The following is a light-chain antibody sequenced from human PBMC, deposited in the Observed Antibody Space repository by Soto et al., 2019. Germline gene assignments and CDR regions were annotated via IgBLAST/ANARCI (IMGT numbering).Light chain of an antibody. J-gene: IGLJ1*01. CDR3: SSYVGTNSYV. V-gene: IGLV2-8*01. Sequence: QSVLTQPPSASGSPGLSVTISCTGTSSDVGGYNYVSWYQHHPGKAPKLIIYEVYKRPSGVPDRFSGSKSGNTAALTVSGLQAEDEAEYYCSSYVGTNSYVFGTGTKVTVL. CDR1: SSDVGGYNY. CDR2: EVY.